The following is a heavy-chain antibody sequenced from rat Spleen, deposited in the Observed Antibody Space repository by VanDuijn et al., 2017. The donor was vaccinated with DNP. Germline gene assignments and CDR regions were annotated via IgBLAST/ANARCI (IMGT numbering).Heavy chain of an antibody. CDR1: GFTFSNYG. J-gene: IGHJ3*01. D-gene: IGHD3-7*01. Sequence: EVQLVESGGGLVQPGRSLKLSCAASGFTFSNYGMAWVRQAPTKGLEWVASITNSGGSTYYRDSVKGRFTISRDNAKSTLYLQMDSLRSEDTATYYCATSESAGFVYWGQGTLVTVSS. CDR2: ITNSGGST. CDR3: ATSESAGFVY. V-gene: IGHV5S13*01.